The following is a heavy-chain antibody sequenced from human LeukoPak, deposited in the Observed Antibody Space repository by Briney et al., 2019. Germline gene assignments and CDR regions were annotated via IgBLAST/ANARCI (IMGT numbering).Heavy chain of an antibody. CDR2: INHSGST. D-gene: IGHD3-22*01. J-gene: IGHJ4*02. CDR3: ASRGGYYYGNYFDY. Sequence: SETLSLTCAVYGGSFSGYYWSWIRQPPGKGLEWIGEINHSGSTNYNPSLKSRVTISVDTSKNQFSLKLSSVAAADTAVYYCASRGGYYYGNYFDYWGQGTLVTVSS. CDR1: GGSFSGYY. V-gene: IGHV4-34*01.